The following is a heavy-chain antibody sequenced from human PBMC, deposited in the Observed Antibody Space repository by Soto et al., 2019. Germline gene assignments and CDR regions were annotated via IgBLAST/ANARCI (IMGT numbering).Heavy chain of an antibody. CDR1: CYTFTSYG. CDR2: ISAYNGNT. V-gene: IGHV1-18*01. J-gene: IGHJ6*02. Sequence: ASVKVSCKASCYTFTSYGISWVRQAPGQGLEWMGWISAYNGNTNYAQKLQGRVTMTTDTSTSTAYMELRSLRSDDTAVYYCARVDDSSGYYYDYYYYGMDVWGQGTTVTVSS. D-gene: IGHD3-22*01. CDR3: ARVDDSSGYYYDYYYYGMDV.